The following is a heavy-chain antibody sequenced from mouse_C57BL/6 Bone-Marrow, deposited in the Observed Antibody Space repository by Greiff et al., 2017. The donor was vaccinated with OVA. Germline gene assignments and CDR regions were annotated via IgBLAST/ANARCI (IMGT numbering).Heavy chain of an antibody. CDR3: ARGRDYGRLDD. V-gene: IGHV1-82*01. Sequence: VQLQQSGPELVTPGASVKISCTASGYAFSSSWMNWVKQRPGKGLEWIGRIYPGDGDTNYTGKFKGKATLTADKSSSTAYMQLSSLTSEDAAVYFCARGRDYGRLDDWGTGTTVTVSS. D-gene: IGHD2-4*01. CDR2: IYPGDGDT. CDR1: GYAFSSSW. J-gene: IGHJ1*03.